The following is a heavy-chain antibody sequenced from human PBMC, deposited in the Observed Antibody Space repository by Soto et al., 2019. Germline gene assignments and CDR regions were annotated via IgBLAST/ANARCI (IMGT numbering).Heavy chain of an antibody. CDR2: IWYDGSNK. CDR1: GFTFSSYG. CDR3: ARGGWELLRWAFDI. J-gene: IGHJ3*02. V-gene: IGHV3-33*01. D-gene: IGHD1-26*01. Sequence: QVQLVESGGGVVQPGRSLRLSCAASGFTFSSYGMHWVRQAPVKGLEWVAVIWYDGSNKYYADSVKGRFTISRDNSKNTLYLQMNSLRAEDTAVYYCARGGWELLRWAFDIWGQGTMVTVSS.